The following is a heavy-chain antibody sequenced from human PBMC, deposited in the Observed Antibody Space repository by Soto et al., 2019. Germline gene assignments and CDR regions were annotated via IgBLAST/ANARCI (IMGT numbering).Heavy chain of an antibody. CDR2: ISYSGST. J-gene: IGHJ4*01. Sequence: QVQLQESGPGLVQPSQTLSLTCTVSGGSISSGGYYWSWIRQHPGTGLEWMGHISYSGSTYYNTSLKSRVTISVDTSRNQFSLIVNSVNAADTAVYYCARGVLHWGQGTLVTVSS. CDR1: GGSISSGGYY. V-gene: IGHV4-31*03. CDR3: ARGVLH.